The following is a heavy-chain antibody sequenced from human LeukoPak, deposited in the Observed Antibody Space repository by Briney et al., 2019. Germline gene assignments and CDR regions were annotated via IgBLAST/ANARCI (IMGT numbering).Heavy chain of an antibody. V-gene: IGHV3-73*01. CDR3: TRQVEIVYAYYMDV. CDR2: IRSKANSYAT. CDR1: GFSFSSYG. Sequence: PGGSLRLSCAASGFSFSSYGMHWVRQASGKGLEWVGRIRSKANSYATAYAASVKGRFTISRDDSKNTAYLQMNSLKTEDTAVYYCTRQVEIVYAYYMDVWGKGTTVTISS. J-gene: IGHJ6*03. D-gene: IGHD2-8*01.